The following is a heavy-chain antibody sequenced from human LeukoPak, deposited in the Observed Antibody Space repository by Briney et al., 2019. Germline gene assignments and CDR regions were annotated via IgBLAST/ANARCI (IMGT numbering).Heavy chain of an antibody. D-gene: IGHD3-10*01. CDR2: INPNSGGT. J-gene: IGHJ5*02. CDR3: ARDSVVRGVMGNWFDP. CDR1: GYTFTGSY. V-gene: IGHV1-2*02. Sequence: GASVKVSCKASGYTFTGSYMHWVRQAPGQGLEWMGWINPNSGGTNYAQKFQGRVTMTRDASISTAYMALRRLRSDDTAVYYCARDSVVRGVMGNWFDPWGQGTLVTVSS.